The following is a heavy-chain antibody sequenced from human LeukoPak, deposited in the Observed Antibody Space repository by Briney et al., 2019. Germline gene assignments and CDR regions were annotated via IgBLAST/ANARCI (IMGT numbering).Heavy chain of an antibody. V-gene: IGHV4-39*07. J-gene: IGHJ3*02. CDR3: AGTRSGSYQGAFDI. Sequence: SETLSLTCTVSGGSISSSSYYWGWIRQPPGKGLEWIGSIYYSGSTNYNPSLKSRVTISVDASKNQFSLKLSSVTAADTAVYYCAGTRSGSYQGAFDIWGQGTMVAVSS. CDR2: IYYSGST. D-gene: IGHD3-10*01. CDR1: GGSISSSSYY.